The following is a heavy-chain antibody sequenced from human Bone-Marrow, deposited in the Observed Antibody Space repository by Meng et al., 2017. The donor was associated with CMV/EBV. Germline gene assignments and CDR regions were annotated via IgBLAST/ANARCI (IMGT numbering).Heavy chain of an antibody. CDR3: AREPTGFPNWFDL. J-gene: IGHJ5*02. Sequence: GSLRLSCSVSGGSISSSNSYHWAWIRQPPGKGMEWIGNIFYSGTTYYNPPLESRVTISLDTSKDQFTLKLTSVTAADTAVYYCAREPTGFPNWFDLWGQGTLVTVSS. D-gene: IGHD4-17*01. V-gene: IGHV4-39*06. CDR1: GGSISSSNSYH. CDR2: IFYSGTT.